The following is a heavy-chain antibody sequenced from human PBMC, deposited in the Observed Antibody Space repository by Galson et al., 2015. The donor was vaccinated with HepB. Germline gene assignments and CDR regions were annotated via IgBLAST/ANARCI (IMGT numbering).Heavy chain of an antibody. CDR3: TRSANPKDYYDSSGYYYYFDY. CDR2: IRSKANSYAT. V-gene: IGHV3-73*01. J-gene: IGHJ4*02. D-gene: IGHD3-22*01. Sequence: SLRLSCAASGFTFSGSAMHWVRQASGKGLEWVGRIRSKANSYATAYAAPVKGRFTISRDDSKNTAYLQMNSLKTEDTAVYYCTRSANPKDYYDSSGYYYYFDYWGQGTLVTVSS. CDR1: GFTFSGSA.